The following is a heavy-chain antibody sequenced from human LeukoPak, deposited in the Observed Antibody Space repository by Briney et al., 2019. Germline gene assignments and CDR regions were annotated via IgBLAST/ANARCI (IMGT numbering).Heavy chain of an antibody. V-gene: IGHV4-34*01. Sequence: SETLSLTCAVYGGSFSGYYWSWIRQPPGKGLEWIGEINHSGNTNSNPSLKSRVTMSVDTSKNQFSLKLSSVTAADTAVYYCAGSDYKAGLFDYWGQGTLVTVSS. CDR1: GGSFSGYY. CDR2: INHSGNT. D-gene: IGHD4-11*01. J-gene: IGHJ4*02. CDR3: AGSDYKAGLFDY.